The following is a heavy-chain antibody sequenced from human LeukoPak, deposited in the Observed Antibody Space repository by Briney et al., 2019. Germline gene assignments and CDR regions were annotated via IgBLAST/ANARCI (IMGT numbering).Heavy chain of an antibody. CDR1: GFTFSSYW. CDR3: ARKPDLMVRGVIITPFDY. D-gene: IGHD3-10*01. J-gene: IGHJ4*02. CDR2: IKQDGSEK. V-gene: IGHV3-7*01. Sequence: GGSLRLSCAASGFTFSSYWMSWVRQAPGKGLEWVANIKQDGSEKYYVDSVKGRFTISRDNAKNSLYLQMNSLRAEDTAVYYCARKPDLMVRGVIITPFDYWGQGTLVTVSS.